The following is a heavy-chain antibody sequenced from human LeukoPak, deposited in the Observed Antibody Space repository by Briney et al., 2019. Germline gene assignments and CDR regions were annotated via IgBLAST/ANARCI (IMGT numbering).Heavy chain of an antibody. D-gene: IGHD3-22*01. CDR3: ARARYYDSSGYQVWYFDL. J-gene: IGHJ2*01. V-gene: IGHV4-59*01. Sequence: SETLSLTCTVSGGSINNYYWNWIRQPPGKGLEWIASIYYSGSTNYNPSLKSRVTISVDKSKNQFSLKLSSVTAADTAVYYCARARYYDSSGYQVWYFDLWGRGTLVTVSS. CDR1: GGSINNYY. CDR2: IYYSGST.